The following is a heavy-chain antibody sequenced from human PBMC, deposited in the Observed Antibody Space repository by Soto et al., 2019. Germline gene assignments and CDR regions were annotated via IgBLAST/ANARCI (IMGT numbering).Heavy chain of an antibody. CDR3: ARENYNEYMQRFFEL. D-gene: IGHD1-7*01. J-gene: IGHJ2*01. CDR2: IYYSGNT. V-gene: IGHV4-31*03. Sequence: QVQLQESGPGLVKPSQTLSLTCTVSGGSISTGGYYWSWIRQHPGKGLEWIGYIYYSGNTYYNPSLKSRLTISVDTSKNQFSLKLSSVTAADTAIYYCARENYNEYMQRFFELWGRGTLVTVSS. CDR1: GGSISTGGYY.